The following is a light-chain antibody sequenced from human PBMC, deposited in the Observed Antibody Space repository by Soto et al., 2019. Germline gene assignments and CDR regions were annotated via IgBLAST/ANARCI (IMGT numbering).Light chain of an antibody. V-gene: IGKV1-8*01. CDR1: QGISSY. Sequence: AIRMTQSPSSFSASTGDRVTITCRASQGISSYLAWYQRKPGKAPKLLIYAASTLQIGVPSRFSGSGSGTGFTPTISCLLSEDFATYYCQQYYSYPWTFGQGTKVEIK. CDR3: QQYYSYPWT. CDR2: AAS. J-gene: IGKJ1*01.